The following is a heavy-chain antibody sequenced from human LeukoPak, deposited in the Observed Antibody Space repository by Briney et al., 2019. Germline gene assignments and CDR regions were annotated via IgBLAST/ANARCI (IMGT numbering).Heavy chain of an antibody. J-gene: IGHJ4*02. Sequence: GGSLRLSCVASGFTFSRYAMHWVRQAPGKGLEWVAFISYDRSNKYYADSVKGRFTISRDNAKNTLYLQMNSLRAEDTAVYYCARAERDAGVFDYWGQGTLVTVSS. CDR1: GFTFSRYA. CDR2: ISYDRSNK. CDR3: ARAERDAGVFDY. D-gene: IGHD3-3*01. V-gene: IGHV3-30-3*01.